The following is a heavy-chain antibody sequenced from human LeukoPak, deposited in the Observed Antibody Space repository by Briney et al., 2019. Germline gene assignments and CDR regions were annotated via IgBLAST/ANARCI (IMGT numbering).Heavy chain of an antibody. CDR2: ILYDGSNK. CDR1: GFTFSTYS. V-gene: IGHV3-30-3*01. CDR3: ARADRIATAGSAFDI. J-gene: IGHJ3*02. D-gene: IGHD6-13*01. Sequence: GGSLRLSCADSGFTFSTYSFHWVRQAPGKGLEWVAVILYDGSNKFYADSVKGRFTISRDNSKNTVYLQMISLRSEDTAVYYCARADRIATAGSAFDIWGLGTMVTVSS.